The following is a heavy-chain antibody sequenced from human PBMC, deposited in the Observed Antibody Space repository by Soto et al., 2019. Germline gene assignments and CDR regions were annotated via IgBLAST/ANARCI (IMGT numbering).Heavy chain of an antibody. CDR3: ASGVYCRSTSCYYGMDV. V-gene: IGHV4-34*01. Sequence: KSSETLSLTCAVYGGSFSSYYWSWIRKPPGKGLEWIGEINHGGTTNYNPSLKSRVTLSVDTSKNQFSLKLSSVTAADTAVYFCASGVYCRSTSCYYGMDVWGQGTTVTVSS. J-gene: IGHJ6*02. D-gene: IGHD2-2*01. CDR2: INHGGTT. CDR1: GGSFSSYY.